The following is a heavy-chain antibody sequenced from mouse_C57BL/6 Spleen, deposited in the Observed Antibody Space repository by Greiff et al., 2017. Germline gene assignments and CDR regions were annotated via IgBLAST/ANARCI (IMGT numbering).Heavy chain of an antibody. V-gene: IGHV1-9*01. J-gene: IGHJ4*01. Sequence: QVQLQQSGAELMKPGDSVKLSCKATGYTFTGYWIEWVKQRPGHGLEWIGEMLPGSGSTNYNEKFKGKGTFTADTSSNTAYMQLSSLTTEDSAIYYCARGLRLRGDYAMDYWGQGTSVTVSS. CDR1: GYTFTGYW. D-gene: IGHD3-2*02. CDR3: ARGLRLRGDYAMDY. CDR2: MLPGSGST.